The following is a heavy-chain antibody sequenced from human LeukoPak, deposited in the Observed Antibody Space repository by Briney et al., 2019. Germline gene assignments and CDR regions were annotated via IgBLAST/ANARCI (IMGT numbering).Heavy chain of an antibody. J-gene: IGHJ6*02. CDR1: GFTLSDSW. CDR3: ATYTHWVAGDV. D-gene: IGHD3-16*01. CDR2: MNQDGGEK. V-gene: IGHV3-7*01. Sequence: GGSLRLSCAAAGFTLSDSWMSWVRQAPGKGLEWVANMNQDGGEKDYVDSVKGRFTISRDNARNLLYLQMSSLRAEDTAVYYCATYTHWVAGDVWGQGTTVTVPS.